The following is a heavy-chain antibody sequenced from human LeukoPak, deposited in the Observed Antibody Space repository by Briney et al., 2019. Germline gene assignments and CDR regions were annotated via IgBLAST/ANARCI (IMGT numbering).Heavy chain of an antibody. D-gene: IGHD1-14*01. CDR1: GGSFSGYY. CDR3: ARQSLTPGLDY. CDR2: IHHSGRT. V-gene: IGHV4-34*01. J-gene: IGHJ4*02. Sequence: SETLSLTCAVYGGSFSGYYWSWIRQPPGKGLECVGTIHHSGRTYYNPSLKGRVTISVDTSKNQFSLKLSSVTAADTAVYYCARQSLTPGLDYWGQGTLVSVSS.